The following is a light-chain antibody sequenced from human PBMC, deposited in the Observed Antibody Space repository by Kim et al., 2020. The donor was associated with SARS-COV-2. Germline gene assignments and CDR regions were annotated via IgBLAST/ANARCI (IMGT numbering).Light chain of an antibody. CDR1: QRISTW. Sequence: DIQMTQSPSTLSASVGDRVIITYRASQRISTWLAWFQQKPGKAPNLLIYHASTLQSGVPSRFTGSGSGTEFTLTISSLQPDDFATYFCQQYLTYSWTFGQGTKVDIK. CDR2: HAS. V-gene: IGKV1-5*01. CDR3: QQYLTYSWT. J-gene: IGKJ1*01.